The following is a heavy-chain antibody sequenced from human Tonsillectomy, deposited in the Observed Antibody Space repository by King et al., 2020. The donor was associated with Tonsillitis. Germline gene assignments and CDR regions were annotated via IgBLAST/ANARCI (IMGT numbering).Heavy chain of an antibody. V-gene: IGHV3-30*02. CDR1: GFTFSSYG. CDR3: AKVGDCSSTSQGYYGLDV. CDR2: IRYDGSNK. J-gene: IGHJ6*02. D-gene: IGHD2-2*03. Sequence: QLVESGGGVVQPGGSLRLSCAASGFTFSSYGMHWVRQAPGKGLEWVAFIRYDGSNKYYADSVKGRFTISRDNSKNTLYLQMNSLRAEDTAVYYCAKVGDCSSTSQGYYGLDVWGQGTPVTVSS.